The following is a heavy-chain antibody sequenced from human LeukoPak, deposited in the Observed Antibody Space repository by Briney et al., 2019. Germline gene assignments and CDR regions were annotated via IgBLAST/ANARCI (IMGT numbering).Heavy chain of an antibody. J-gene: IGHJ4*02. CDR2: ISGSGGST. CDR3: AKARYSGYDPYFDY. Sequence: GGSLRLSCAASGFTFSSYAMSWVRQAPGRGLEWVSAISGSGGSTYYADSVKGRFTISRDNPKNTLYLQMNSLRAEDTAVYYCAKARYSGYDPYFDYWGQGTLVTVSS. V-gene: IGHV3-23*01. D-gene: IGHD5-12*01. CDR1: GFTFSSYA.